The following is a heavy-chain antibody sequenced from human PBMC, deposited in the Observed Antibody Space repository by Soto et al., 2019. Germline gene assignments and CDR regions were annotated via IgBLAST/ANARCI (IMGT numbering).Heavy chain of an antibody. Sequence: SETLSLTCTVSGDSISSSNSHWGWTRQPPGKGLEYTGSVYYGGAIFYSGNIYYNPSLKSRVTISVDTSKNQFSLRLSSVTAADTGVYYCVRYDRINMKPYSPEGFHIWGQGTMVTVSS. D-gene: IGHD3-3*02. CDR3: VRYDRINMKPYSPEGFHI. J-gene: IGHJ3*02. CDR1: GDSISSSNSH. V-gene: IGHV4-39*01. CDR2: VYYGGAIFYSGNI.